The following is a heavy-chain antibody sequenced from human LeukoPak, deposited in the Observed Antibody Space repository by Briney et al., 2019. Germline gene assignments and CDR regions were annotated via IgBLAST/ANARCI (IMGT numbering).Heavy chain of an antibody. CDR2: ISGSGGST. D-gene: IGHD2-15*01. V-gene: IGHV3-23*01. J-gene: IGHJ4*02. CDR1: GFSFGDYA. CDR3: AKDGSGEGQFDY. Sequence: PGGSLRLSCTASGFSFGDYAMSWVRQAPGKGLEWVSGISGSGGSTYYADSVKGRFTISRDTSKNTLYLQMNSLRAEDTAVYYCAKDGSGEGQFDYWGQGTLVTVSS.